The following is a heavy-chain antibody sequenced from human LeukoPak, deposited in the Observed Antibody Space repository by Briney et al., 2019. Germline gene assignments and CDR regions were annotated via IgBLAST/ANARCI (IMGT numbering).Heavy chain of an antibody. Sequence: GSLRLSWAASGFTFSKHDMHWVRQATGKGLGLVSAIGTAGDTYYPDSVKGRFTISREDAKNSLYLQMNSLRAEDTAVYYCARDPRGYGSGSYYYYYYYGMDVWGQGTTVTVSS. J-gene: IGHJ6*02. CDR2: IGTAGDT. CDR3: ARDPRGYGSGSYYYYYYYGMDV. D-gene: IGHD3-10*01. V-gene: IGHV3-13*01. CDR1: GFTFSKHD.